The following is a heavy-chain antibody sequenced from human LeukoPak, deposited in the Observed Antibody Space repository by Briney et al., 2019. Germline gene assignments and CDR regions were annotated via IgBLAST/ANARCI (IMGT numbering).Heavy chain of an antibody. V-gene: IGHV1-69*13. D-gene: IGHD3-22*01. J-gene: IGHJ4*02. CDR3: ARDVDYYDSSGYYKTSDY. Sequence: SVKVSCKASGGTFCSYAISWVRQAPGQGLEWMGGIIPIFGTANYAQKFQGRVTITADESTSTAYMELSSLRSEDTAVYYCARDVDYYDSSGYYKTSDYWGQGTLVTVSS. CDR2: IIPIFGTA. CDR1: GGTFCSYA.